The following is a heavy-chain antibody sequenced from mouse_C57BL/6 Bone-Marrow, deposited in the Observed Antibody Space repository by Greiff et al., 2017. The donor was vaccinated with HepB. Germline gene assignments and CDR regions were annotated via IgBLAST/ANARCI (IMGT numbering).Heavy chain of an antibody. D-gene: IGHD1-1*01. CDR1: GFTFSSYG. V-gene: IGHV5-6*01. CDR2: ISSGGSYT. Sequence: EVKLVESGGDLVKPGGSLKLSCAASGFTFSSYGMSWVRQTPDKRLEWVATISSGGSYTYYPDSVKGRFTISRDNAKNTLYLQMSSLKSEDTAMYYCARGFYYYGSSPFAYWGQGTLVTVSA. CDR3: ARGFYYYGSSPFAY. J-gene: IGHJ3*01.